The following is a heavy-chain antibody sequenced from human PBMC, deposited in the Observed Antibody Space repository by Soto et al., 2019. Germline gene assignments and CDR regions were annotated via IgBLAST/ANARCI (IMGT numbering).Heavy chain of an antibody. CDR1: GFSVTNSY. CDR2: LSSSGTT. Sequence: EVQLVETGGGLIQPGGSLRLSCTVSGFSVTNSYINWVRQAPGKGLEWVSILSSSGTTYYADSVRRRFTVSRDDSKNTRLLHMNSLRADDTDVYYCARDWSKFSYNYPYYYAMDAWGQGNTVTVSS. CDR3: ARDWSKFSYNYPYYYAMDA. J-gene: IGHJ6*02. D-gene: IGHD5-18*01. V-gene: IGHV3-53*02.